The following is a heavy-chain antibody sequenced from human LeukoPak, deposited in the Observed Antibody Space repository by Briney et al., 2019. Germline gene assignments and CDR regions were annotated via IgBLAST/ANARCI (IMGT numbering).Heavy chain of an antibody. J-gene: IGHJ4*02. Sequence: GSLRLSCAASGFTFSSYAMSWVRQAPGKGLEWVSAISGSGGSTYYADSVKGRFTISRDNSKNTLYLQMNSLRAEDTAVYYCARGTTVVPAAIADYWGQGTLVTVSS. D-gene: IGHD2-2*01. CDR3: ARGTTVVPAAIADY. V-gene: IGHV3-23*01. CDR2: ISGSGGST. CDR1: GFTFSSYA.